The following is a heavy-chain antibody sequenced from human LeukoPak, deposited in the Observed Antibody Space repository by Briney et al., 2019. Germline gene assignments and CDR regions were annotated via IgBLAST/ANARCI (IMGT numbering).Heavy chain of an antibody. CDR1: GYSFTTYG. V-gene: IGHV7-81*01. CDR2: FNTYTGNP. J-gene: IGHJ6*04. CDR3: ARGNARSMDV. Sequence: ASVKVSCKASGYSFTTYGMNWVPQAPGQGLEWMGWFNTYTGNPTYAQGFTGRFVFSLDTSVSTAYLQISSLKAEDTAVYYCARGNARSMDVWGKGTTVTVSS.